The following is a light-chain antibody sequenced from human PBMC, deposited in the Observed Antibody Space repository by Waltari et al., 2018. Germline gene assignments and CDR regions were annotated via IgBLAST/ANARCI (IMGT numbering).Light chain of an antibody. CDR3: MQGTHWPRT. Sequence: DVVMTQSPVSLPVTLGQPASIPCRSSQSLVHSDGNTSLNWFQQRPGQSPRRLIYKVSNRDSGVPDRFSGSGSDTDFTLKISRVEAEDVGVYYCMQGTHWPRTFGQGTKVEIK. CDR1: QSLVHSDGNTS. J-gene: IGKJ1*01. V-gene: IGKV2-30*02. CDR2: KVS.